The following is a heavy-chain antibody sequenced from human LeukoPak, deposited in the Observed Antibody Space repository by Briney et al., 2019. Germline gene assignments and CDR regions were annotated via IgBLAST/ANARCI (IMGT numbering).Heavy chain of an antibody. CDR3: ARQTGSGLFILQ. D-gene: IGHD3/OR15-3a*01. Sequence: PSETLSLTCTVSGVSISSSNSYWGWTRQPPGTGLEWLGSIYYSGNTYYNASLKSQVSISIDTSKNQFSLRLTSVTAADTAVYYCARQTGSGLFILQGGQGTLVTVSS. CDR1: GVSISSSNSY. CDR2: IYYSGNT. V-gene: IGHV4-39*01. J-gene: IGHJ4*02.